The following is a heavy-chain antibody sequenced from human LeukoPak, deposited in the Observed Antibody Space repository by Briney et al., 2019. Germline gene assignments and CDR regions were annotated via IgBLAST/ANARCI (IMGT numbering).Heavy chain of an antibody. J-gene: IGHJ4*02. V-gene: IGHV3-48*02. CDR3: ARGSGNSFDY. CDR2: ISSSSSAM. Sequence: GGSLRLSCAASGFAFSSYSMSWVRQAPGKGLEWVSYISSSSSAMYYADSMKGRFTISRDNAKNSLYLQMNNLRDEDTAVYYCARGSGNSFDYWGQGALVTVSS. CDR1: GFAFSSYS. D-gene: IGHD3-10*01.